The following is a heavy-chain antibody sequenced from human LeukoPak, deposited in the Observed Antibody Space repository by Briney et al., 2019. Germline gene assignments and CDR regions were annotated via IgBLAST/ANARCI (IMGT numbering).Heavy chain of an antibody. J-gene: IGHJ4*02. V-gene: IGHV4-39*01. D-gene: IGHD4-17*01. CDR1: GGSISSRRYY. CDR2: IYNSGIM. CDR3: ARGEDGTGDYRPTYFDS. Sequence: SETLSLTCTVSGGSISSRRYYWGWIRQPPGQGLEWIGSIYNSGIMYYDPSLKSRVTISVDTSKNQFSLNLISVTAADTAVYYCARGEDGTGDYRPTYFDSWGQGTLVTVSS.